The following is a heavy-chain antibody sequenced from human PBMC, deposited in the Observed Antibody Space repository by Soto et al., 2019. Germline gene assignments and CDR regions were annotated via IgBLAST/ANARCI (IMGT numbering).Heavy chain of an antibody. Sequence: PGGSLRLSCEVSGFTFSNFWMTWVRQAPGKGLEWVANIKKDGSEKNFVDSVKGRFTISRDNAKNSLYLQMNSLRAEDTAVYYCTTGGLLTLRYWGQGALVTVS. J-gene: IGHJ4*02. CDR1: GFTFSNFW. CDR3: TTGGLLTLRY. D-gene: IGHD3-10*01. CDR2: IKKDGSEK. V-gene: IGHV3-7*03.